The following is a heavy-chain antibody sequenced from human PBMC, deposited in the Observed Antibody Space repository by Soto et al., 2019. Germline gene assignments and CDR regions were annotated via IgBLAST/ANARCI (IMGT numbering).Heavy chain of an antibody. D-gene: IGHD6-19*01. V-gene: IGHV3-30*03. CDR2: ISNDGSNK. CDR3: ARLRSGWSIDY. J-gene: IGHJ4*02. CDR1: GFTFSSYG. Sequence: GGSLRLSCAASGFTFSSYGMHWVRQAPGKGLEWVAVISNDGSNKYYVDSVKGRFTISRDNSKNTLDLQMNSLRAEGTAVYYCARLRSGWSIDYWGQGALVTVSS.